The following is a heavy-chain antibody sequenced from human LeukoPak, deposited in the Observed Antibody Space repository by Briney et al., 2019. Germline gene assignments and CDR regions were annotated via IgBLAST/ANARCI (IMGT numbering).Heavy chain of an antibody. CDR3: ARKTPSFDY. Sequence: SETLSLTCTVSGGSISSYYWSWIRQPPGKGLEWIGYIHYSGSTNYNPSLKSRVTISVDTSKNQFSLKLSSVTAADTAVYYCARKTPSFDYWGQGTLVTVSS. J-gene: IGHJ4*02. V-gene: IGHV4-59*12. CDR1: GGSISSYY. CDR2: IHYSGST.